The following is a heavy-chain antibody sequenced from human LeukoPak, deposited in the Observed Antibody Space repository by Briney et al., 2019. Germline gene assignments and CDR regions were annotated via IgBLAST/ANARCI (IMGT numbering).Heavy chain of an antibody. Sequence: GGSLRLSCAASGFTFSSYSMNWVRQAPGKGLEWVSSISSSSSYIYYADSVKGRFTISRDNAKNSLYLQMNSLRAEDTAVYYCASLPWIARPVGDYWAQGTLVTVSS. D-gene: IGHD6-6*01. CDR2: ISSSSSYI. J-gene: IGHJ4*02. CDR1: GFTFSSYS. CDR3: ASLPWIARPVGDY. V-gene: IGHV3-21*01.